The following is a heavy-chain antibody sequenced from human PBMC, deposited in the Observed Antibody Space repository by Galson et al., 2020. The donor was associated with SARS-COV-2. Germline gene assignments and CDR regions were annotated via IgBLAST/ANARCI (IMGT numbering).Heavy chain of an antibody. CDR3: ARGSPSTPGYPGRY. V-gene: IGHV4-34*01. Sequence: SETLSLTCAVYGGSFSGYYWSWIRQPPGKGLEWIGEINHSGSTNYNPSLKSRVTISVDTSKNQFSLKLSSVTAADTAVYYCARGSPSTPGYPGRYWGQGTLVTVSS. J-gene: IGHJ4*02. CDR2: INHSGST. CDR1: GGSFSGYY. D-gene: IGHD2-15*01.